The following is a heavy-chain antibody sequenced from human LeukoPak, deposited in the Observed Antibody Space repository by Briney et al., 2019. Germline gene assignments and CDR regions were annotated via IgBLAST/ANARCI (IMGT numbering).Heavy chain of an antibody. D-gene: IGHD5-12*01. CDR1: GYTFTSYA. J-gene: IGHJ4*02. CDR3: ARDKWLRVADY. V-gene: IGHV1-3*01. CDR2: INAGNGNT. Sequence: ASVKVSCKASGYTFTSYAMHWVRQAPGQRPEWMGWINAGNGNTKYSQKFQGRVTITRDTSASTAYMELSSLRSEDTAVYYCARDKWLRVADYWGQGTLVTVSS.